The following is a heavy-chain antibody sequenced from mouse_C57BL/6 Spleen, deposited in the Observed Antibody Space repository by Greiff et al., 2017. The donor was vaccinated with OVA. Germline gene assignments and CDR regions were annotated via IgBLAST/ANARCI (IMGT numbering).Heavy chain of an antibody. D-gene: IGHD2-5*01. CDR1: GYTFTSYW. Sequence: QVQLQQPGAELVKPGASVKMSCKASGYTFTSYWITWVKQRPGQGLEWIGDIYPGSGSTNYNEKFKSQATLTVDTSASTAYMQLSSLTSEDSAVYYCARDSNYVDYFDYWGQGTTLTVSS. CDR3: ARDSNYVDYFDY. CDR2: IYPGSGST. J-gene: IGHJ2*01. V-gene: IGHV1-55*01.